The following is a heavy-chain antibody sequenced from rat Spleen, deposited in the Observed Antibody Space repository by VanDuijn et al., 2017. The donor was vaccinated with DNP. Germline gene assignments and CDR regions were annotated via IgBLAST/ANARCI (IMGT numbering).Heavy chain of an antibody. D-gene: IGHD5-1*01. V-gene: IGHV5-58*01. CDR2: IKTDGGIT. CDR1: GFTFSNYW. J-gene: IGHJ2*01. CDR3: AKLANWEDYFDY. Sequence: EVQLAETGGGLVQPGRSLKLSCVASGFTFSNYWMYWIRQTPGKGLEWVASIKTDGGITYYADSVKGRFTISRDNAENTVYLQMNSLRSEDTATYYCAKLANWEDYFDYWGQGVMVTVS.